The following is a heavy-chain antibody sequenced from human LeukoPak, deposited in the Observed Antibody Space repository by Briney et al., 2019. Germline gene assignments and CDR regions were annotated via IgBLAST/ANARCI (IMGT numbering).Heavy chain of an antibody. CDR1: GGSISSGGYY. D-gene: IGHD2-15*01. Sequence: SETLSLTCTVSGGSISSGGYYWSWIRQHPGKGLEWIGYIYYSGSTYYNPSLKSRVTISVDTSKNQFSLKLSSVTAADTAVYYCARVLVAATIDYWGQGTLVTVSS. CDR3: ARVLVAATIDY. J-gene: IGHJ4*02. V-gene: IGHV4-31*03. CDR2: IYYSGST.